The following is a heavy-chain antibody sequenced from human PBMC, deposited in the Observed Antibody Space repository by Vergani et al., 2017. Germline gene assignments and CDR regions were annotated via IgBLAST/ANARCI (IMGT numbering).Heavy chain of an antibody. CDR3: AGGGTYYYGSGSYYNSDNWFDP. J-gene: IGHJ5*02. Sequence: QVQLVQSGAEVKKPGSSVKVSCKASGGTFSSYAISWVRQAPGQGLEWMGGIIPIFGTANYAQKFQGRVTITADESTSTAYMELSSLRSEDTAVYYCAGGGTYYYGSGSYYNSDNWFDPWGQGTLVTVSS. CDR2: IIPIFGTA. D-gene: IGHD3-10*01. V-gene: IGHV1-69*01. CDR1: GGTFSSYA.